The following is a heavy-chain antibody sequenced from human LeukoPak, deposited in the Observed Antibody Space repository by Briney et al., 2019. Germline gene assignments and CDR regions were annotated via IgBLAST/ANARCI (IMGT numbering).Heavy chain of an antibody. V-gene: IGHV3-15*01. D-gene: IGHD3-16*02. J-gene: IGHJ4*02. CDR1: GFTFSNAW. Sequence: PGGSLRLSCAASGFTFSNAWMSWVRQAPGKGLEWVGRIKSKTDGGTTDYAAPVKGRFTISRDDSKNTLYLQMNSLKTEDTAVYYCTTDFDGYYVWGSYRYIGLGFLWGQGTLVTVSS. CDR2: IKSKTDGGTT. CDR3: TTDFDGYYVWGSYRYIGLGFL.